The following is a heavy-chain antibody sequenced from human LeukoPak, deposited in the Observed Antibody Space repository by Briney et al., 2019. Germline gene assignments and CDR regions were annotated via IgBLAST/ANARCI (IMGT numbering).Heavy chain of an antibody. CDR1: GGSISSSSYY. CDR2: IYYSGST. J-gene: IGHJ5*02. Sequence: SETLSLTCTVSGGSISSSSYYWGWIRQPPGTGLEWIGSIYYSGSTYYNPSLKSRVTISVDTSKNQFSLKLSSVTAADTAVYYCARHLPNTRNWFDPWGQGTLVTVSS. CDR3: ARHLPNTRNWFDP. V-gene: IGHV4-39*01. D-gene: IGHD4/OR15-4a*01.